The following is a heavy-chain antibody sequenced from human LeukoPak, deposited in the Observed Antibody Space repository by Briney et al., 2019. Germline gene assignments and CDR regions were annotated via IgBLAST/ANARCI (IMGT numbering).Heavy chain of an antibody. D-gene: IGHD6-19*01. CDR1: GFTFSSRY. CDR2: INPDGRDT. CDR3: ARAVAATGSSDF. V-gene: IGHV3-74*03. J-gene: IGHJ4*02. Sequence: PGGSLRLSCAASGFTFSSRYMHWFRQAPGKGLVWVSRINPDGRDTKYAESVRGRFTMSRDNGENTLYLQMNNLKADDTGVYYCARAVAATGSSDFWGQGTLVTVSS.